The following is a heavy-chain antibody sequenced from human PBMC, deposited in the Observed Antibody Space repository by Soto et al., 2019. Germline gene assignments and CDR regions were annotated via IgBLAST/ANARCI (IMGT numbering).Heavy chain of an antibody. Sequence: EVRLVESGGGLVQPGGSLRLSCAVSGFTVNNNYISWVRQAPGKGLEWVSVIYSGGNREYADSVQGRFTVSRDTSRNTVYLQMNSLRVEDTAVYYCTRDSSYYGAGRGVLDYWGQGTLVTVSS. CDR2: IYSGGNR. J-gene: IGHJ4*02. CDR3: TRDSSYYGAGRGVLDY. V-gene: IGHV3-66*01. D-gene: IGHD3-10*01. CDR1: GFTVNNNY.